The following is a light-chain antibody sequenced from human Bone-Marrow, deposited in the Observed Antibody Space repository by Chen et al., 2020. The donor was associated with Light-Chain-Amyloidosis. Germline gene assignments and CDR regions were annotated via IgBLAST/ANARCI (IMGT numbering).Light chain of an antibody. CDR2: DDS. CDR1: NIGSTS. Sequence: SYVLTQPSSVSVAPGQTATIACGGNNIGSTSVHWYQQTPGQAPLLVVYDDSDRPSGIPERWSGSNSGNTATLTVSRVEAGDDADYCCQVWDRSSDRPVFGGGTKLTVL. V-gene: IGLV3-21*02. CDR3: QVWDRSSDRPV. J-gene: IGLJ3*02.